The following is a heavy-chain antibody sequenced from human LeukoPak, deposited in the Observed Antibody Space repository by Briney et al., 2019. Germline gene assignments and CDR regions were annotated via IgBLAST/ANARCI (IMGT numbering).Heavy chain of an antibody. V-gene: IGHV3-21*01. J-gene: IGHJ4*02. D-gene: IGHD3-3*01. CDR1: GFTFSSYS. Sequence: GGSLRLSCAASGFTFSSYSMNWVRQAPGKGLEWVSSISSSSSYIYYADSVKGRFTISRDNAKNSLYLQMNSLRAEDTVVYYCASYLLRFLEWQRDYWGQGTLVTVSS. CDR3: ASYLLRFLEWQRDY. CDR2: ISSSSSYI.